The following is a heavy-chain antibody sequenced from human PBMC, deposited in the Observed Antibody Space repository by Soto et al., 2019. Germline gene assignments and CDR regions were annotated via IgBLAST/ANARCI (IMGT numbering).Heavy chain of an antibody. CDR1: GASISSGGYY. D-gene: IGHD3-3*01. V-gene: IGHV4-31*03. CDR3: ARDTIGGYYYYGMDV. Sequence: PSETLSLTCTVSGASISSGGYYWSWIRQHPGKGLEWIGYIYYSGSTYYNPSLKSRVTISVDTSKNQFSLKLSSVTAADTAVYYFARDTIGGYYYYGMDVWGQGTTVTVSS. J-gene: IGHJ6*02. CDR2: IYYSGST.